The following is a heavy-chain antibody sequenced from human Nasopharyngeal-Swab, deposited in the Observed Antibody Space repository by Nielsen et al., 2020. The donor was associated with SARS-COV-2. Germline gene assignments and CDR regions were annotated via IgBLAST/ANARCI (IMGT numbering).Heavy chain of an antibody. CDR1: GILFSNDV. J-gene: IGHJ5*02. Sequence: GESLKISCAASGILFSNDVIHWVRQAPGKGLEWVAAISHDGRGKYYADSVKGRFTVSRDNSKNTLYLQMNSLRAEDTAVYYCAKGKGNGVVDWFDPWGQGTLVTVAS. CDR2: ISHDGRGK. CDR3: AKGKGNGVVDWFDP. V-gene: IGHV3-30*04. D-gene: IGHD2-15*01.